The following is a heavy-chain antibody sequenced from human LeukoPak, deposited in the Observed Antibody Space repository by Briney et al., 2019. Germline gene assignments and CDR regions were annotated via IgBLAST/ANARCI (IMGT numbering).Heavy chain of an antibody. Sequence: QTGGSLRLSCAASGFTFSSYWMTWVRQAPGKGLEWVSAISGSGGSTYYANSVKGRFTISRDNSKNTLYLQMNSLRAEDTAVYYCAKAPYSSSWNFDYWGQGTLVTVSS. D-gene: IGHD6-13*01. J-gene: IGHJ4*02. V-gene: IGHV3-23*01. CDR1: GFTFSSYW. CDR2: ISGSGGST. CDR3: AKAPYSSSWNFDY.